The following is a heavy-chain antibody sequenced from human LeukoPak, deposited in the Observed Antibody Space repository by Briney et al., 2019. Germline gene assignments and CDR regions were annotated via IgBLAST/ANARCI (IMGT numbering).Heavy chain of an antibody. D-gene: IGHD3-22*01. Sequence: SETLSLTCTVSGNSISSGDYYWSWIRQPAWKGLEWIGRIYTSGSTTYNLSLKSRVTISGDTSENQFSLRLSSVTAADTAVYYCARASYSYDISGWVPFDYWGQGTLVTVSS. J-gene: IGHJ4*02. CDR2: IYTSGST. CDR3: ARASYSYDISGWVPFDY. CDR1: GNSISSGDYY. V-gene: IGHV4-61*02.